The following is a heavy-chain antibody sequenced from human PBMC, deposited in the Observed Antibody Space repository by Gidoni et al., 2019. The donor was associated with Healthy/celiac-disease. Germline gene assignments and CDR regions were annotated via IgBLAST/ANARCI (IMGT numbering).Heavy chain of an antibody. CDR2: ST. CDR3: ARSIVVVPAAMGY. J-gene: IGHJ4*02. D-gene: IGHD2-2*01. Sequence: STYYNPSLKSRVTISVDTSKNQFSLKLSSVTAADTAVYYCARSIVVVPAAMGYWGQGTLVTVSS. V-gene: IGHV4-39*01.